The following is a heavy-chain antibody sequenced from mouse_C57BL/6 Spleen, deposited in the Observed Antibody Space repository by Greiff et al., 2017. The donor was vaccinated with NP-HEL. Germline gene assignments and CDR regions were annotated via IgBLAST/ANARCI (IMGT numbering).Heavy chain of an antibody. D-gene: IGHD1-1*01. CDR1: GYTFTSYD. Sequence: VKLVESGPELVKPGASVKLSCKASGYTFTSYDINWVKQRPGQGLEWIGWIYPRDGSTKYNEKFKGKATLTVDTSSSTAYMELHSLTSEDSAVYFCARRGNYYGSSYRSDWYFDVWGTGTTVTVSS. CDR2: IYPRDGST. CDR3: ARRGNYYGSSYRSDWYFDV. J-gene: IGHJ1*03. V-gene: IGHV1-85*01.